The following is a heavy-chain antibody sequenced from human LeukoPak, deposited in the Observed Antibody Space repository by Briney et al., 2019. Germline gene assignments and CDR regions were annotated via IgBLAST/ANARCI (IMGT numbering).Heavy chain of an antibody. CDR1: GFTFNTFN. V-gene: IGHV3-21*01. CDR3: ARGHYDVLASSYKWTPDY. J-gene: IGHJ4*02. D-gene: IGHD3-9*01. Sequence: GGSLRLSCAASGFTFNTFNMNWFRQAPGKGLEWVSSINSGGDYKYYADSVKGRFTTSRDNAKNSLSLQLNSLRVEDTAIYYCARGHYDVLASSYKWTPDYWGQGTLVTVSS. CDR2: INSGGDYK.